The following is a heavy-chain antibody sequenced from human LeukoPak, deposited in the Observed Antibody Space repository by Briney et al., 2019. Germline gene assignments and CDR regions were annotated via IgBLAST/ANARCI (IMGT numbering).Heavy chain of an antibody. CDR1: GGSFSGYY. CDR3: ARGLGGVVPAASRRFDP. J-gene: IGHJ5*02. V-gene: IGHV4-34*01. CDR2: INHSGST. Sequence: PSETLSLTCAVYGGSFSGYYWSWIRQPPGKGLEWIGEINHSGSTNYNPSLKSRVTISVDTSKNQFSLKLSSVTAADTAVYYCARGLGGVVPAASRRFDPWGQGTLVTVSS. D-gene: IGHD2-2*01.